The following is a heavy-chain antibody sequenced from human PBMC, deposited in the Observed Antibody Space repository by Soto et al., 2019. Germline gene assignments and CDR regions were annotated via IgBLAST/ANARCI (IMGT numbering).Heavy chain of an antibody. V-gene: IGHV3-11*01. CDR1: GIVFSDY. CDR2: SSGSGRTI. D-gene: IGHD2-21*02. Sequence: QVQLVESGGGLVKPGGSLRLSCAASGIVFSDYLSWVRLAPGKGLEWLLYSSGSGRTIYSADAVKGCFTITRDNATNSLLLKMNLVRAEATAVYYCAGVTCPCGWFNPLGQGSPVTVTS. J-gene: IGHJ5*02. CDR3: AGVTCPCGWFNP.